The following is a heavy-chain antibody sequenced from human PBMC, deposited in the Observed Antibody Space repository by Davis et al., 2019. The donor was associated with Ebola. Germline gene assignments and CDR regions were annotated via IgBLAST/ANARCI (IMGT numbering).Heavy chain of an antibody. Sequence: ASVKVSCKASGYTFTSYDINWVRQATGQGLEWMGWMNPNSGNTDYAQKFQGRVTMTRNTSISTAYMELSSLRYEDTAVYYCARVRYYGSGSHVIPCSWGQGTLVIVSS. CDR3: ARVRYYGSGSHVIPCS. V-gene: IGHV1-8*01. J-gene: IGHJ5*02. CDR1: GYTFTSYD. CDR2: MNPNSGNT. D-gene: IGHD3-10*01.